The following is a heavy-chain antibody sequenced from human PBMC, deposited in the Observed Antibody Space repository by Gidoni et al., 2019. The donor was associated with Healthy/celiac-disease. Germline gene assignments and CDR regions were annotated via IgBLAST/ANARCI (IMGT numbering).Heavy chain of an antibody. V-gene: IGHV3-30*18. CDR1: GFTFSSYG. Sequence: QVQLVESGGGVVQPGRSLRLSCAASGFTFSSYGMHWVRQAPGKGLEWVAVISYDGSNKYYADSVKGRFTISRDNSKNTLYLQMNSLRAEDTAVYYCAKEGELPPDFDYWGQGTLVTVSS. J-gene: IGHJ4*02. CDR3: AKEGELPPDFDY. CDR2: ISYDGSNK. D-gene: IGHD1-26*01.